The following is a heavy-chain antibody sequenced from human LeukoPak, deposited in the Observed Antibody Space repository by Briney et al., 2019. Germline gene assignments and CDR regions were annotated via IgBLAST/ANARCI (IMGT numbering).Heavy chain of an antibody. J-gene: IGHJ4*02. CDR1: GLTFSSYT. Sequence: GGSLRLSCAASGLTFSSYTMTWVRQAPGKGLEWVSSISRSGDYIFYADSVRGRFTISRDNAKNSLYLQMTSLRAEDTAVYYCAKDRLVGGSDRHPLDYRGQGTLVTVSS. CDR2: ISRSGDYI. CDR3: AKDRLVGGSDRHPLDY. V-gene: IGHV3-21*01. D-gene: IGHD1-26*01.